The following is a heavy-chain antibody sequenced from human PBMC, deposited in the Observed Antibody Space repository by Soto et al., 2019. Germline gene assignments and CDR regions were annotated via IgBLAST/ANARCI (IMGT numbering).Heavy chain of an antibody. CDR1: GGSISSYY. CDR2: IYYSGST. J-gene: IGHJ5*02. CDR3: ARGGSSGWSRWFDP. D-gene: IGHD6-19*01. V-gene: IGHV4-59*01. Sequence: QVQLQESGPGLVKPSETLSLTCTVSGGSISSYYWSWIRQPPGKGLEWIGYIYYSGSTNYHPSLKSRVTISVDTAKNQFSLKLSSVTAADTAVYYCARGGSSGWSRWFDPWGQGTLVTVSS.